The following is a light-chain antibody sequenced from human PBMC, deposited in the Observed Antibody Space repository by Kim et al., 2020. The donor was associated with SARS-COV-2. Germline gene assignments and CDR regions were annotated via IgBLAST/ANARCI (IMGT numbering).Light chain of an antibody. CDR3: TSYTSSSTWV. CDR2: HVT. CDR1: SSDVVGYPY. J-gene: IGLJ3*02. Sequence: QSALTQPASVSGSPGQSITISCTGTSSDVVGYPYVSWYQQHPGKAPRLIVFHVTDRPSGVSNRFSGSKFGNTASLTISGLQADDEAHYYCTSYTSSSTWVFGGGTQLTVL. V-gene: IGLV2-14*03.